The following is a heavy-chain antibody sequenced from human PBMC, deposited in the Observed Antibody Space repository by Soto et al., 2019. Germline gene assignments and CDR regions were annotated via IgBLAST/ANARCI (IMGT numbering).Heavy chain of an antibody. CDR1: GFTFYSYA. CDR3: AKRGDSYYYGMNV. CDR2: ISARSDNT. J-gene: IGHJ6*02. Sequence: EVQLLASGGGLVQPGGSLRLSCAASGFTFYSYAMDWVRQAPGKGLEWVSSISARSDNTYCADSVKGRFTISRDHSKSTLYLQVNSLRAEDTAIYYCAKRGDSYYYGMNVWGQGTTVTVSS. D-gene: IGHD3-16*01. V-gene: IGHV3-23*01.